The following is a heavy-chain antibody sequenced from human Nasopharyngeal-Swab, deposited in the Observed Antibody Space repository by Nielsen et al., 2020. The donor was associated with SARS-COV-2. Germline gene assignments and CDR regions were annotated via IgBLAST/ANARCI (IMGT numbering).Heavy chain of an antibody. V-gene: IGHV4-4*02. D-gene: IGHD3-10*01. CDR3: ARGTYYGSGRYYKHGMDV. CDR2: IYHIGTT. CDR1: GGSISSSNW. Sequence: SETLSLTCAVSGGSISSSNWWSWVRQPPGKGLESIGEIYHIGTTNYNPSLKSRVTISVDKSKNQFSLKLSSVTAADTAVYYCARGTYYGSGRYYKHGMDVWGQGTTVTVSS. J-gene: IGHJ6*02.